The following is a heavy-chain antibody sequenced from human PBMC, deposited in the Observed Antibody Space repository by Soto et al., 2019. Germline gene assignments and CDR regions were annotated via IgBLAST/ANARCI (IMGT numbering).Heavy chain of an antibody. D-gene: IGHD1-26*01. J-gene: IGHJ4*02. V-gene: IGHV3-23*01. CDR3: AKAVSGSIRYFDY. CDR1: GFTFSSYA. Sequence: LRLSCAASGFTFSSYAMSWVRQVPGKGLEWVSLISGSGVSTYYADSVKGRFTISRDNSKNTLYLQMNSLRAEDTAVYYCAKAVSGSIRYFDYWGQGTLVTVSS. CDR2: ISGSGVST.